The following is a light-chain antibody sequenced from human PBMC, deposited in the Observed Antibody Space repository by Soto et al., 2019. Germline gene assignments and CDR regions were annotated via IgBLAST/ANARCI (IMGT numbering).Light chain of an antibody. CDR2: GAS. CDR3: QQYNNWPGA. V-gene: IGKV3-15*01. CDR1: QSVSSN. J-gene: IGKJ1*01. Sequence: EIVMTQSPATLSVSPGERATLSCRASQSVSSNLAWYQKKPGQAARLLIYGASTRATGIPARFSGSGSGTEFTLTISSLQSEDFAVYYCQQYNNWPGAFGQGTKVEI.